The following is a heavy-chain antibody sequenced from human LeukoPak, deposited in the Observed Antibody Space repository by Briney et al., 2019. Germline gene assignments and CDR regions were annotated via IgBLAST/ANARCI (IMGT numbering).Heavy chain of an antibody. CDR1: GFTFSSYS. CDR2: ISSSSSTI. CDR3: AREWGQWLALSYYGMDV. Sequence: GGSLRLSCAASGFTFSSYSMYWVRQAPGKGLEWVSYISSSSSTIYYADSVKGRFTISRDNAKNSLYLQMNSLRAEDTAVYYCAREWGQWLALSYYGMDVWGQGTTVTVSS. J-gene: IGHJ6*02. D-gene: IGHD6-19*01. V-gene: IGHV3-48*01.